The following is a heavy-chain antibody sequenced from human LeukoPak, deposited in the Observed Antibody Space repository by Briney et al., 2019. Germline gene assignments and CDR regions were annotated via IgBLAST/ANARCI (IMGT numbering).Heavy chain of an antibody. D-gene: IGHD2-2*01. Sequence: SVTVSCKASGGTFSSYAISWVRQAPGQGLEWMGGIIPIFGTANYAQKFQGRVTITADESTSTAYMELSSLRSEDTAVYYCARESYCSSTSCYYYGMDVWGQGTTVTVSS. J-gene: IGHJ6*02. CDR2: IIPIFGTA. CDR1: GGTFSSYA. CDR3: ARESYCSSTSCYYYGMDV. V-gene: IGHV1-69*13.